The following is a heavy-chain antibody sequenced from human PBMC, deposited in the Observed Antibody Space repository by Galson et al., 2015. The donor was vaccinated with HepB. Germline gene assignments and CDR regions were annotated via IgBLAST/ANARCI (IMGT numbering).Heavy chain of an antibody. CDR3: ASGKFGTTGYFGHY. Sequence: SLRLSCAASGFTFSNNWMHWVRQAPGKGLVWVSRINSEGGNTAYADSVKGRFTISRDNAKNTLYLQMNSLRPEDTAVYYCASGKFGTTGYFGHYWGQGTLVTVSS. CDR1: GFTFSNNW. D-gene: IGHD3-9*01. V-gene: IGHV3-74*01. J-gene: IGHJ4*02. CDR2: INSEGGNT.